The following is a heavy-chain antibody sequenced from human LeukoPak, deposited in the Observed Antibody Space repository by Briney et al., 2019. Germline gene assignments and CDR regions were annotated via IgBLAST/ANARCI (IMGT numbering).Heavy chain of an antibody. D-gene: IGHD1-14*01. V-gene: IGHV4-31*03. Sequence: SETLSLTCTVSGGSLSSGGYYWSWIRQHPGKGLEWIGYIYYSGSTYYNPSLKSRVIISVNTSNNQYSLKLSSMTAADTAVYYCERGGNQGGYYYYGMDVWGKGTTVTVSS. J-gene: IGHJ6*04. CDR3: ERGGNQGGYYYYGMDV. CDR2: IYYSGST. CDR1: GGSLSSGGYY.